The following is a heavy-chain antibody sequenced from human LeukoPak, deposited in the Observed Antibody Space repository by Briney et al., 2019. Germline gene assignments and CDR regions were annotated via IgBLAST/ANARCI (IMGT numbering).Heavy chain of an antibody. Sequence: ASVKVSCKASGYTFSDYYMHWVRQTPGQGLEWMGWINPNSGGTHFAQKFQGRVTMTRDTSITTAYMELTRLRSDDTAVYYCAREWERHAMDIWGQGTLVSVSS. V-gene: IGHV1-2*02. D-gene: IGHD1-26*01. CDR1: GYTFSDYY. CDR2: INPNSGGT. J-gene: IGHJ3*02. CDR3: AREWERHAMDI.